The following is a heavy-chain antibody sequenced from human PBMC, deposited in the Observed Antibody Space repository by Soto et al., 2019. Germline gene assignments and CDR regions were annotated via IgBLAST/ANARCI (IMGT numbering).Heavy chain of an antibody. Sequence: VGSLRLSCSASGFPFSSFGMHWVRQAPGKGLEWVASIWYDGSNKYYAESVKGRFTISRDISKNTLYLQMNSLRAEDTAVYSCAREQPGIHDSGVYRRTLFDYWGQGTLVTVSS. D-gene: IGHD3-22*01. CDR3: AREQPGIHDSGVYRRTLFDY. CDR1: GFPFSSFG. J-gene: IGHJ4*01. V-gene: IGHV3-33*01. CDR2: IWYDGSNK.